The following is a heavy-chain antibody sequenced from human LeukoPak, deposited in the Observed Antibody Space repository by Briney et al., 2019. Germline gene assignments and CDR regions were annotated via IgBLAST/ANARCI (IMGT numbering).Heavy chain of an antibody. Sequence: SETLSLTCTVSGGSISSYYWSWIRQPPGKGLEWIGYIYYSGSTNYNPSLKSRVTISVDTSKNQFSLKLSSVTAADTAVYYCARGRRGYCSSTSCQGVYFDYWGQGTLVTVSS. CDR3: ARGRRGYCSSTSCQGVYFDY. CDR1: GGSISSYY. V-gene: IGHV4-59*12. CDR2: IYYSGST. J-gene: IGHJ4*02. D-gene: IGHD2-2*01.